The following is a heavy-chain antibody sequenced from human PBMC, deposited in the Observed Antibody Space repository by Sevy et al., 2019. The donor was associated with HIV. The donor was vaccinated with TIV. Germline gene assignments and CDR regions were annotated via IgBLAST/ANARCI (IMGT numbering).Heavy chain of an antibody. CDR3: ARDSPGYGAYDY. CDR2: IKEDGSAE. V-gene: IGHV3-7*01. Sequence: GGSLRLSCAASGFTFSGYWMTWVRQAPGKGLEWVANIKEDGSAEYYVDPVKGRFTISGDNAKNSLFLQLNSLRVEDTAMYYCARDSPGYGAYDYLGQGTLVTVSS. J-gene: IGHJ4*02. CDR1: GFTFSGYW. D-gene: IGHD5-18*01.